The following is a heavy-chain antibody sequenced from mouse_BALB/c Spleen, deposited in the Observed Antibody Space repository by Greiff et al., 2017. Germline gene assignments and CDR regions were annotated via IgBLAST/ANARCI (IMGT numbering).Heavy chain of an antibody. D-gene: IGHD2-1*01. Sequence: EVQLVESGPELVKPGASVKMSCKASGYTFTSYVMHWVKQKPGQGLEWIGYINPYNDGTKYNEKFKGKATLTSDKSSSTAYMELSSLTSEDSAVYYCARNGNYAWFAYWGQGTLVTVSA. CDR3: ARNGNYAWFAY. V-gene: IGHV1-14*01. J-gene: IGHJ3*01. CDR1: GYTFTSYV. CDR2: INPYNDGT.